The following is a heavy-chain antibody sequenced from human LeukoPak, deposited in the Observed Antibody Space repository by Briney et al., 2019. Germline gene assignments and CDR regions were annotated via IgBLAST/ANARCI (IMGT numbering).Heavy chain of an antibody. V-gene: IGHV3-33*01. D-gene: IGHD3-22*01. CDR3: ARVAMSDSSGYCDY. CDR1: GFTFSSYA. CDR2: IWYDGSNE. Sequence: PGGSLRLSCAASGFTFSSYAMHWVRQASGKGLEWVAVIWYDGSNENYADSVRGRFTVSRDNSKNTLYLHMNSVRAEDTAVYYCARVAMSDSSGYCDYWGQGTLVTVSS. J-gene: IGHJ4*02.